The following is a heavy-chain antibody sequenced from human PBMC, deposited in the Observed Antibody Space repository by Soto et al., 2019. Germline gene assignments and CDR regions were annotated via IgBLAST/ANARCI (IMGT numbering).Heavy chain of an antibody. D-gene: IGHD6-6*01. CDR3: AKSVDYSSSSSAFDI. J-gene: IGHJ3*02. CDR1: GFTFDDYA. Sequence: GGSLRLSCAASGFTFDDYAMHWVRQAPGKGLEWVSGISWNSGSIGYADSVKGRFTISRDNAKNSLYLQMNSLRAEDTALYYCAKSVDYSSSSSAFDIWGQGTMVTVSS. V-gene: IGHV3-9*01. CDR2: ISWNSGSI.